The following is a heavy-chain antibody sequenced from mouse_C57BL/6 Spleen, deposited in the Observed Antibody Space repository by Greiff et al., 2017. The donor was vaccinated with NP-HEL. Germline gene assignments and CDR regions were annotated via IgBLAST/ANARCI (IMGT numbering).Heavy chain of an antibody. Sequence: QVQLQQPGAELVMPGASVKLSCKASGYTFTSYWMHWVKQRPGQGLEWIGEIDPSDSYTNYNQKFKGKSTLTVDKSSSTAYMQLSSLTSEDSAVYYCARDSSGHFDYWGQGTTLTVSS. CDR2: IDPSDSYT. CDR3: ARDSSGHFDY. D-gene: IGHD3-2*02. J-gene: IGHJ2*01. V-gene: IGHV1-69*01. CDR1: GYTFTSYW.